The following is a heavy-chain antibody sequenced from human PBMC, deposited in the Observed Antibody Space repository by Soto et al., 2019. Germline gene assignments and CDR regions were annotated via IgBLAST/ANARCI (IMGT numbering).Heavy chain of an antibody. D-gene: IGHD5-12*01. CDR2: ISTNSSDT. Sequence: GASVKVSCKASGYTFFTYDISWVRQAPGQGLEWMGWISTNSSDTKYAQKFQGRVTMTTDTSTTTAYLELRSLRSDDTAVYYCARHHGPTTSENWFDPWGQGTLVTVSS. J-gene: IGHJ5*02. CDR1: GYTFFTYD. CDR3: ARHHGPTTSENWFDP. V-gene: IGHV1-18*01.